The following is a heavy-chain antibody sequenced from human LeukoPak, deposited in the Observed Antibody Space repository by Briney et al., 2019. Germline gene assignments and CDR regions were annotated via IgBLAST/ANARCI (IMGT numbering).Heavy chain of an antibody. CDR2: IYYSGST. CDR3: AREGSESGIEGVIHY. CDR1: GGSISSTSYY. J-gene: IGHJ4*02. D-gene: IGHD1-26*01. V-gene: IGHV4-39*07. Sequence: PSETLSLTCTVSGGSISSTSYYWGWIRQPPGKGLEWIGSIYYSGSTSYNPSLKSRVTMSVDTSKNQFSLRLSSVTAADTAVYYCAREGSESGIEGVIHYWGQGTLVTVSS.